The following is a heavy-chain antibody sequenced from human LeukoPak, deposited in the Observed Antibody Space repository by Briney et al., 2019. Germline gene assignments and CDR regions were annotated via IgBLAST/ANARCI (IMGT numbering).Heavy chain of an antibody. Sequence: SETLSLTCGVSGGSISSTNWWSWVSQPPGQGLEWIGEISLRGLTNYNPSLKSRDTMSLDKSKNLLSLNLTSLTAADTAVYYCSRESGAFCPFGYWGQGTLVTVSS. D-gene: IGHD1-26*01. CDR1: GGSISSTNW. CDR3: SRESGAFCPFGY. V-gene: IGHV4-4*02. J-gene: IGHJ4*02. CDR2: ISLRGLT.